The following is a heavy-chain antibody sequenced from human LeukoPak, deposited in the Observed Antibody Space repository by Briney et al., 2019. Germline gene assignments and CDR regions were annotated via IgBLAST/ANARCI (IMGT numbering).Heavy chain of an antibody. J-gene: IGHJ4*02. CDR3: VRADHYYNSRGYYYVDY. CDR2: ISSSSNYI. D-gene: IGHD3-22*01. V-gene: IGHV3-21*01. CDR1: GFTFSSYS. Sequence: GGSLRLSCAVSGFTFSSYSMNWVRQAPGKGLEWVSSISSSSNYIYYADSVKGRFTISRDNAKNSLYLQMNSLRAEDTAVYYCVRADHYYNSRGYYYVDYWGQGTLVTVSS.